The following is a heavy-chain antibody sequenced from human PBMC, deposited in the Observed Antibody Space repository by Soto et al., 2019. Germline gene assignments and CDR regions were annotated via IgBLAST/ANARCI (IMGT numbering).Heavy chain of an antibody. CDR1: GGSISGGGYY. Sequence: ILSLTCTVSGGSISGGGYYWSRIRQPPGKGLEWIGYIYYSGSTYYNPSLKSRVTISVDTSKNQFSLKLNSVTAADTAIYYCARGLSWDKVDSWGQGTQVTVSS. J-gene: IGHJ4*02. D-gene: IGHD1-26*01. V-gene: IGHV4-30-4*08. CDR2: IYYSGST. CDR3: ARGLSWDKVDS.